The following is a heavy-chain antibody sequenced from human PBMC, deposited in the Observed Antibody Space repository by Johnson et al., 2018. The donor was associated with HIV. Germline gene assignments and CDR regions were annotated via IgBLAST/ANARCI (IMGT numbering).Heavy chain of an antibody. Sequence: QVQLLESGGGVVQPGRSLRLSCAASGFTFSSYAMHWVRQAPGKGLEWVAVISYDGSNKYYADSVTGRFTISRDNSKNTLYLQMNSLRAEDTALYYCVRAQFLQWLFFDAFDIWGQGTMVTVSS. J-gene: IGHJ3*02. D-gene: IGHD3-3*01. V-gene: IGHV3-30*04. CDR3: VRAQFLQWLFFDAFDI. CDR2: ISYDGSNK. CDR1: GFTFSSYA.